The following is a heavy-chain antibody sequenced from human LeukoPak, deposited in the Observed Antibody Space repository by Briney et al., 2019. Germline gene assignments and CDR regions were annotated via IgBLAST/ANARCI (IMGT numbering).Heavy chain of an antibody. J-gene: IGHJ4*02. D-gene: IGHD6-19*01. CDR3: ARGRPYSSGWYAIDY. CDR2: IHPSGGTT. V-gene: IGHV1-46*01. Sequence: GASVKVSCKASRYTFTIYYMRWVRQAPGQGLEWMGIIHPSGGTTSYAQRFQGRVTMTRDTSTSTIYMELSSLRSEDTAVYYCARGRPYSSGWYAIDYWGQGTLVTVSS. CDR1: RYTFTIYY.